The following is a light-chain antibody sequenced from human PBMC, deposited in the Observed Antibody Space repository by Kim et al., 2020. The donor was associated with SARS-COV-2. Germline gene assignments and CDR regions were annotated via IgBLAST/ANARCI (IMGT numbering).Light chain of an antibody. CDR1: SSNIGSNA. J-gene: IGLJ2*01. CDR2: SER. V-gene: IGLV1-44*01. CDR3: AAWDDSLNGVV. Sequence: GQRVTISCSGSSSNIGSNAVNWYQQLPGTAPKLLIYSERQRPSGVPDRFSGSKSGTSASLAISGLQSEDEADYFCAAWDDSLNGVVFGGGTQLTVL.